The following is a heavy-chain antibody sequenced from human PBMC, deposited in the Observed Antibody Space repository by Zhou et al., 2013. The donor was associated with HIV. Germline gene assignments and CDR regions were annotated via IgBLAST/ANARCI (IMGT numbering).Heavy chain of an antibody. CDR2: INPNSGGT. V-gene: IGHV1-2*02. D-gene: IGHD3-16*01. J-gene: IGHJ4*02. Sequence: QVQLVQSGAEVKKPGASVKVSCKASGYTFTVHYIHWVRQAPGQGLEWMGWINPNSGGTNYAQKFQGRLTITRDTSINTAYMELSSLISDDTAVYYCARDQAYTSHDSWGQGTLVTVSS. CDR3: ARDQAYTSHDS. CDR1: GYTFTVHY.